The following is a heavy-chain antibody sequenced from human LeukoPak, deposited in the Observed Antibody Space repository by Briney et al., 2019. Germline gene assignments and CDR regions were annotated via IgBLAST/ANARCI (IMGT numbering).Heavy chain of an antibody. Sequence: GGSLRLSCAASGFTFSSYAMSWVRQAPGKGLEWVSAISGSGGSTYYADSVKGRFAISRDNSKNTLYLQMNSLRAEDTAVYYCAKAQGGIAAAGPFDPWGQGTLVTVSS. J-gene: IGHJ5*02. CDR2: ISGSGGST. V-gene: IGHV3-23*01. CDR1: GFTFSSYA. D-gene: IGHD6-13*01. CDR3: AKAQGGIAAAGPFDP.